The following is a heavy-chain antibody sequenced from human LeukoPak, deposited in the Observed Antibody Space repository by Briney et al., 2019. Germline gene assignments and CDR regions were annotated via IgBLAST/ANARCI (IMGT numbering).Heavy chain of an antibody. CDR1: GGSFSGYY. Sequence: PSETLSLTCAVHGGSFSGYYWSWIRQPPGKGLEWIGEINHSGSTNYNPSLKSRVTISVDTSKNQFSLKLSSVTAADTAVYYCARGVSLVAFDIWGQGTMVTVSS. V-gene: IGHV4-34*01. J-gene: IGHJ3*02. CDR2: INHSGST. CDR3: ARGVSLVAFDI.